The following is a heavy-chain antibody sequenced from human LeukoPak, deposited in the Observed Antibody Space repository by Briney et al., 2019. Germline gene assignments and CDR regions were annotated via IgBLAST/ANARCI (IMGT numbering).Heavy chain of an antibody. D-gene: IGHD4-17*01. J-gene: IGHJ4*02. CDR1: GGSFSGYY. Sequence: PSETLSLTCAVYGGSFSGYYWSWIRQPPGKGLEWIGEINHSGSTNYNPSLKSRVTISVDTSKNQFSLKLSSVTAADTAVYYCARDVCGDYPTGYWGQGTLVTVSS. CDR2: INHSGST. CDR3: ARDVCGDYPTGY. V-gene: IGHV4-34*01.